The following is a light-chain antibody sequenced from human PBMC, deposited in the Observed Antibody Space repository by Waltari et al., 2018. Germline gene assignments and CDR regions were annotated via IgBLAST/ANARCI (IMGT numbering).Light chain of an antibody. J-gene: IGKJ1*01. CDR3: QQRSNWPRT. Sequence: SCRASQGGSSYLAWYQQQPGQAPRLLIYSASNRATGIPARFSGSGSGTDFTLTISSLEPEDFAVYYCQQRSNWPRTFGQGTKVEIK. V-gene: IGKV3-11*01. CDR2: SAS. CDR1: QGGSSY.